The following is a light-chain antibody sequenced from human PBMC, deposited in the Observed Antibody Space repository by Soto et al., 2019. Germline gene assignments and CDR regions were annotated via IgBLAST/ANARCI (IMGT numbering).Light chain of an antibody. Sequence: DIQMTQSPSSVSASVGDSVTITCRASQGIDNWLAWYQQKPGMAPKLLISAASNLQSGVPTRFSGSGSGTDFTLTISSLQSEDFAVYYCQQYNNWPPYTFGQGTKLEIK. V-gene: IGKV1-12*01. CDR2: AAS. J-gene: IGKJ2*01. CDR1: QGIDNW. CDR3: QQYNNWPPYT.